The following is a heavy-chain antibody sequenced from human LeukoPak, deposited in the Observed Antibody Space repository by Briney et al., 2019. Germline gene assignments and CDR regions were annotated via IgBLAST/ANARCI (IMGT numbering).Heavy chain of an antibody. CDR1: GGSISSYY. V-gene: IGHV4-59*01. CDR2: IYYSGSS. D-gene: IGHD3-16*02. J-gene: IGHJ4*02. CDR3: ARYVWGSYPTFEDY. Sequence: SETLSLTCTVSGGSISSYYWSWIRQPPGKGLEWIGYIYYSGSSNYNPSLKSRVTISADTSKSQFSLKLSSVTAADTAVYYCARYVWGSYPTFEDYWGQGTLVTVSS.